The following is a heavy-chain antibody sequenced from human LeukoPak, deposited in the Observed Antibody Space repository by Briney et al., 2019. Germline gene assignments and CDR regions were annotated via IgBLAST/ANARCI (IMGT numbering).Heavy chain of an antibody. CDR1: VYTFTSYA. J-gene: IGHJ4*02. CDR3: ESDGVAGIAAAGMLDY. CDR2: INAGNGNT. D-gene: IGHD6-13*01. V-gene: IGHV1-3*01. Sequence: GASVKVSCKASVYTFTSYAMHWVRQAPGQRLECRGWINAGNGNTKYSQKFQGRVTITRDTSASTGYMELSSLRSEDAAVYYCESDGVAGIAAAGMLDYWGQGTLVTVSS.